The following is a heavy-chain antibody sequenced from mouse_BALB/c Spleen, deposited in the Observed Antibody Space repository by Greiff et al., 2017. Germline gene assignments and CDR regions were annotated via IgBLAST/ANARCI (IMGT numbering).Heavy chain of an antibody. CDR1: GFTFSSYG. Sequence: DVQLVESGGDLVKPGGSLKLSCAASGFTFSSYGMSWVRQTPDKRLEWVATISSGGSYTYYPDSVKGRFTISRDNAKNTLYLQMSSLKSEDTAMYYCARPLYDYDAAWFAYWGQGTLVTVSA. CDR2: ISSGGSYT. CDR3: ARPLYDYDAAWFAY. J-gene: IGHJ3*01. V-gene: IGHV5-6*01. D-gene: IGHD2-4*01.